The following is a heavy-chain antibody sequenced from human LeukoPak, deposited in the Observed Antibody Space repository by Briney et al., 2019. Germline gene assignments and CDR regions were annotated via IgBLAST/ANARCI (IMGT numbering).Heavy chain of an antibody. CDR3: AKESGDDGSGYYEVFDY. Sequence: GGSLRLSCTASEFIFSSYAMSWVRQAPGKGLEWVSVISGAGGSTNYADSVRGRFTISRDSSKNTLYLQMNSLRAEDTAVYYCAKESGDDGSGYYEVFDYWGQGTLVTVSS. CDR2: ISGAGGST. CDR1: EFIFSSYA. J-gene: IGHJ4*02. D-gene: IGHD3-22*01. V-gene: IGHV3-23*01.